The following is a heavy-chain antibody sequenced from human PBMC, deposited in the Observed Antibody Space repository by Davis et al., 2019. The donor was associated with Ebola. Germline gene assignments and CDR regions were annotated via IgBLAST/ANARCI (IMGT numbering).Heavy chain of an antibody. V-gene: IGHV3-9*01. Sequence: SLKISCAASGFTFDDYAMHWVRQAPGKGLEWVSGISWNSGSIGYADSVKGRFTISRDNAKNSLYLQMNSLRAEDTALYYCAKDIGYDILTGYHFDYWGQGTLVTVSS. CDR1: GFTFDDYA. J-gene: IGHJ4*02. D-gene: IGHD3-9*01. CDR2: ISWNSGSI. CDR3: AKDIGYDILTGYHFDY.